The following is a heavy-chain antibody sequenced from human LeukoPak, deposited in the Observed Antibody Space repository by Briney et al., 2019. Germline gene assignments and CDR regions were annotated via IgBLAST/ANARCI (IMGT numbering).Heavy chain of an antibody. D-gene: IGHD4-11*01. Sequence: SETLSLTCTVSGDSIGSYSWNWIRQPPGKGLEWIGYVYHTGSTNYNPSLKSRVTISVDTSKNQFSLKLSYVTAADTAVYYCARDGAGPRHDYSDYTFDYWGQGALVSVSA. CDR3: ARDGAGPRHDYSDYTFDY. CDR1: GDSIGSYS. CDR2: VYHTGST. V-gene: IGHV4-59*01. J-gene: IGHJ4*02.